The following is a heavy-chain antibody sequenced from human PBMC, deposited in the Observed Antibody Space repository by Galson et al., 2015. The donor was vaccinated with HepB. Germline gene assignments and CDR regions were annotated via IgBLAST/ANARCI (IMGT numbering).Heavy chain of an antibody. D-gene: IGHD6-19*01. CDR2: ISSSSSYI. J-gene: IGHJ4*02. CDR3: ARLHGWGSAQPNY. CDR1: GFTFSSYS. V-gene: IGHV3-21*04. Sequence: SLRLSCAASGFTFSSYSMNWVRQAPGKGLEWVSSISSSSSYIYYADSVKGRFTISADNSIATAYLQWGSLKASDTAMYYCARLHGWGSAQPNYWGQGTLVTVSS.